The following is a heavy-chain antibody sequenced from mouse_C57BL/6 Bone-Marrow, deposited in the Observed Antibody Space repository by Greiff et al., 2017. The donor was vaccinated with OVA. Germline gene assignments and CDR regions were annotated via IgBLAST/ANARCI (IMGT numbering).Heavy chain of an antibody. CDR1: GYAFSSSW. V-gene: IGHV1-82*01. CDR3: ARNDYDPYWYFDV. Sequence: VKLQQSGPELVKPGASVKISCKASGYAFSSSWMNWVKQRPGKGLEWIGRIYPGDGDTNYNGKFKGKATLTADKSSSTAYMQLSSLTSEDSAVYFCARNDYDPYWYFDVWGTGTTVTVSS. J-gene: IGHJ1*03. CDR2: IYPGDGDT. D-gene: IGHD2-4*01.